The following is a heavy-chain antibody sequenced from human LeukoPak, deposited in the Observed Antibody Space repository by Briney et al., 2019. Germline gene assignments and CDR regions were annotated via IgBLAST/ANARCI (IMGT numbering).Heavy chain of an antibody. CDR1: GFTFSSYA. J-gene: IGHJ3*02. V-gene: IGHV3-23*01. CDR2: INYNGDYT. D-gene: IGHD5-18*01. CDR3: AKEDTRRVVFYTFDI. Sequence: GGSLRLSCAASGFTFSSYAMSWVRQAPGKGLEWVSTINYNGDYTYYADSVEGRFTIPRENSKSTLYLQMNSLRAEDTAVYYCAKEDTRRVVFYTFDIWGQGSMVTVSS.